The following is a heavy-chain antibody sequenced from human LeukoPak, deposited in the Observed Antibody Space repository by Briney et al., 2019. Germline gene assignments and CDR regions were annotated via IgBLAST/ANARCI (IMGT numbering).Heavy chain of an antibody. CDR2: IKSKTDGGTT. D-gene: IGHD3-22*01. Sequence: GGSLRLSCAASGFTFSNAWMSWVRQAPGKGLEWVSRIKSKTDGGTTDYAAPVKGRFTISRDDSKNTLYLQMNSLKTEDTAVYYCTTEYYYDSSGPFSWGQGTLVTVSS. J-gene: IGHJ5*02. V-gene: IGHV3-15*01. CDR1: GFTFSNAW. CDR3: TTEYYYDSSGPFS.